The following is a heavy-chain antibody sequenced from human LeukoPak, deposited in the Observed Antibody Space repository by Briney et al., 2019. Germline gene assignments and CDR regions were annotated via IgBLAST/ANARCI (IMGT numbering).Heavy chain of an antibody. CDR3: ARGLTGYCSGGSCYF. J-gene: IGHJ4*02. V-gene: IGHV1-8*01. Sequence: ASVKVSCKASGYTFTSYDINWVRQATGQGLEWMGWMNPNSGNTGYAQKFQGRVTMTRNISISTAYMELSSLRSEDTAVYYCARGLTGYCSGGSCYFWGQGTLVTVSS. CDR1: GYTFTSYD. D-gene: IGHD2-15*01. CDR2: MNPNSGNT.